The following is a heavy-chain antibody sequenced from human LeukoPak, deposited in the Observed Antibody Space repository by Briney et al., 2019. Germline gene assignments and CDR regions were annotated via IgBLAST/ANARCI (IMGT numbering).Heavy chain of an antibody. V-gene: IGHV3-48*03. CDR3: ARDGYDILTGYFGYYYMDV. D-gene: IGHD3-9*01. Sequence: GGSLGLSCAASGFTFSSYEMNWVRQAPGKGLEWVSYISSSGSTIYYADSVKGRFTISRDNAKNSLYLQMNSLRAEDTAVYYCARDGYDILTGYFGYYYMDVWGKGTTVTISS. CDR2: ISSSGSTI. CDR1: GFTFSSYE. J-gene: IGHJ6*03.